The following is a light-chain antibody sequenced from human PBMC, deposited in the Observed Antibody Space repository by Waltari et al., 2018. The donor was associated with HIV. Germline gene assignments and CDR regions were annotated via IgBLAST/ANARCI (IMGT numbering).Light chain of an antibody. J-gene: IGKJ2*03. V-gene: IGKV3-20*01. CDR1: QSVSSSN. CDR3: HQYGSSPLYS. CDR2: GAS. Sequence: EVVMKQSQGTLSLSPGERATLSCRGSQSVSSSNMAWYQQKPGQAPRLLIYGASNRAAGIPARFSVSGSATDFTLTITRLVPDDLAVYYCHQYGSSPLYSFGQGTKLEIK.